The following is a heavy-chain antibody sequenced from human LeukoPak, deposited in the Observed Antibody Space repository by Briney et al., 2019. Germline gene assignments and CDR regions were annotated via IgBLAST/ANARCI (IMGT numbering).Heavy chain of an antibody. Sequence: GESLKISCKGSGYIFTSYWIGWVRQMPGKGLEWMGIIYPGDSDTRYSPSLQGQVTISADKSISTAYLQWSSLKASDTAMYYCARHLGYCSSTSCYYYYYMDVWGKGTTVTVSS. CDR3: ARHLGYCSSTSCYYYYYMDV. D-gene: IGHD2-2*01. J-gene: IGHJ6*03. CDR2: IYPGDSDT. V-gene: IGHV5-51*01. CDR1: GYIFTSYW.